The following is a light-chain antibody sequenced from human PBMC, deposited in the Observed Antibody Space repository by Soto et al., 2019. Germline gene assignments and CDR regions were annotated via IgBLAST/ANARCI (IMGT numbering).Light chain of an antibody. Sequence: EIVMTQSPATLSLSPGERATLSCRASQSVNSNLAWYQQHPGQQPRLLIYGASTRATGIPARFIGSGAGTKCTHNISSLQSADYAVYYFEQYNDWSPWTFGQGTKVEIK. CDR1: QSVNSN. CDR3: EQYNDWSPWT. J-gene: IGKJ1*01. CDR2: GAS. V-gene: IGKV3-15*01.